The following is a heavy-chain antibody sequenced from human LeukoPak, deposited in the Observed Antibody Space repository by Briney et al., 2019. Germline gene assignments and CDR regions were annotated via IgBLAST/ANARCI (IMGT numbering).Heavy chain of an antibody. Sequence: PGGSLRLSCAASGFTFSSYAMNWVRQAPGKGLEWVSTISNSGGGTDYADSVKGRFTISRDNSKNTLYLQMNSLRGEDTAVYYCAKDPPRSRAIVDAFDIWGQGTMVTVSP. J-gene: IGHJ3*02. D-gene: IGHD3-22*01. CDR1: GFTFSSYA. V-gene: IGHV3-23*01. CDR3: AKDPPRSRAIVDAFDI. CDR2: ISNSGGGT.